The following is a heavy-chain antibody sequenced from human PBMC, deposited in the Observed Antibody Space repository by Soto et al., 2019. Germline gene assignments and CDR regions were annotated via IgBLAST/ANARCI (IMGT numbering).Heavy chain of an antibody. V-gene: IGHV3-9*01. CDR3: XXXXXXXGMDV. J-gene: IGHJ6*02. CDR2: ISWNSGSI. Sequence: EVQLVESGGGLVQPGRSLRLSCAASGFTFDDYAMHWVRQAPGKGLEWVSGISWNSGSIGYADSVKGRFTISRDNAKXXXXXXXXXXXXXXXXXXXXXXXXXXXGMDVWGQGTTVTVSS. CDR1: GFTFDDYA.